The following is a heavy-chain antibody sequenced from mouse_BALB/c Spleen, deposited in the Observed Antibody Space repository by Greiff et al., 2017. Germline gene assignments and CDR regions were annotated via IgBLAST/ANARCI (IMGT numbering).Heavy chain of an antibody. CDR2: ISDGGSYT. J-gene: IGHJ3*01. CDR1: GFTFSDYY. Sequence: DVMLVESGGGLVKPGGSLKLSCAASGFTFSDYYMYWVRQTPEKRLEWVATISDGGSYTYYPDSVKGRFTISRDNAKNNLYLQMSSLKSEDTAMYYCARTGYRYDVWFAYWGQGTLVTVSA. CDR3: ARTGYRYDVWFAY. V-gene: IGHV5-4*02. D-gene: IGHD2-14*01.